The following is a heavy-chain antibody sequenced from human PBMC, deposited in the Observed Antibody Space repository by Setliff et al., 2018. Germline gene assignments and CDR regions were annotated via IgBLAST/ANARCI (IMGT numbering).Heavy chain of an antibody. V-gene: IGHV3-48*01. J-gene: IGHJ6*03. CDR2: ISSSSRTK. CDR3: ARNGDVDTGFLGYYYYYYMDV. D-gene: IGHD5-18*01. Sequence: GGPLRLSCAASGFTFSSYTMNWVRQAPGKGLEWVSYISSSSRTKYYADSVKGRFTISRDNAKNSLYLQMNSLRAEDTAVYYCARNGDVDTGFLGYYYYYYMDVWGKGTTVTVSS. CDR1: GFTFSSYT.